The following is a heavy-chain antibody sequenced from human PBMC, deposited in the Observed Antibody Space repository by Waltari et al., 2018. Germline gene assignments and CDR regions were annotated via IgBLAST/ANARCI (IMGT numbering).Heavy chain of an antibody. CDR2: IHHSGRT. CDR3: AGDRAIGLFFDY. CDR1: G. D-gene: IGHD2-2*01. J-gene: IGHJ4*02. Sequence: GWSWARQAPGKGLEWIGQIHHSGRTHYNPSFESRLSMSVDRSKNQFSLNLNSVTAADTAVYYCAGDRAIGLFFDYWGQGTLVTVSS. V-gene: IGHV4-4*02.